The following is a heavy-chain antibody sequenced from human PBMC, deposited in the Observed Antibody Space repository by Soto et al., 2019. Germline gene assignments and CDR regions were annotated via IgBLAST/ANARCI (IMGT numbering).Heavy chain of an antibody. V-gene: IGHV1-2*04. D-gene: IGHD6-19*01. CDR2: INPNSGGT. J-gene: IGHJ4*02. CDR3: AREGSIAVAGRGFYFDY. Sequence: ASMKVSCKASGYTFTGYYMHWVRQAPGQGLEWMGWINPNSGGTNYAQKFQGWVTMTRDTSISTAYMELSRLRSDDTAVYYCAREGSIAVAGRGFYFDYWGQGTLVTSP. CDR1: GYTFTGYY.